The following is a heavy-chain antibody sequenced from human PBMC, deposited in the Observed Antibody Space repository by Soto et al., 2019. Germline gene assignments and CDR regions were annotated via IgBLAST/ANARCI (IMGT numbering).Heavy chain of an antibody. V-gene: IGHV1-18*04. CDR1: GYTFTSYG. Sequence: ASVKVCCKASGYTFTSYGISWVRQAPGQGLEWMGWISAYNGNTNYAQKLQGRVTMTTDTSTSTAYMELRSLRSDDTAVYYCARLGYCSSTSCHTGVYYYYGMDVWGQGTTVTVSS. CDR2: ISAYNGNT. CDR3: ARLGYCSSTSCHTGVYYYYGMDV. D-gene: IGHD2-2*01. J-gene: IGHJ6*02.